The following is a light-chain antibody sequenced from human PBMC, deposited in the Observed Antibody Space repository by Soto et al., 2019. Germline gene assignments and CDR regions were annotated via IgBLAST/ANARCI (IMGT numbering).Light chain of an antibody. CDR3: QVWDSSSDGVV. CDR1: NIGSKS. Sequence: SYELTQPPSVSVAPGKTARITCGGNNIGSKSVHWYQQKPGQAPVLVIYYDSDRPSGIPERFSGSNSGNTATLTISRVEAGDEADYSCQVWDSSSDGVVFGGGTKLTVL. J-gene: IGLJ2*01. V-gene: IGLV3-21*04. CDR2: YDS.